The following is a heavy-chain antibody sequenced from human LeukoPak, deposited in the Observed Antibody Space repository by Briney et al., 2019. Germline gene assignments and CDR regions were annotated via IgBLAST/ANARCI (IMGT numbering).Heavy chain of an antibody. J-gene: IGHJ4*02. CDR3: ARGSSSGWPDYFDY. CDR1: GFNLDSYW. Sequence: GGSLRLSCVASGFNLDSYWMHWVRQAPGKGLLWVSRINADGKDIPYVDSVRGRFSVSRDNAKNTLYLQMNSLRAEDTAVYYCARGSSSGWPDYFDYWGQGVLVTVSS. CDR2: INADGKDI. D-gene: IGHD6-19*01. V-gene: IGHV3-74*01.